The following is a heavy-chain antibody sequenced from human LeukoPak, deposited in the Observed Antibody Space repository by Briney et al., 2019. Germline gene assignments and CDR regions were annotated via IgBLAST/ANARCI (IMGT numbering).Heavy chain of an antibody. V-gene: IGHV1-18*04. CDR2: ISPNNGNT. Sequence: ASVKVSCKASGYTFATSSISWVRQAPGQRPEWMGWISPNNGNTQYAQNVQGRVTMTTDTSTSTAYMELKTLRSDDTAACYCARVRDSNNWWGTFDIWGQGTMVTVSS. J-gene: IGHJ3*02. D-gene: IGHD6-13*01. CDR3: ARVRDSNNWWGTFDI. CDR1: GYTFATSS.